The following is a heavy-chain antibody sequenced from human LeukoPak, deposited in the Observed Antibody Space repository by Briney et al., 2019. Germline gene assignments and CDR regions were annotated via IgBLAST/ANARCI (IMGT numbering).Heavy chain of an antibody. CDR3: ARASRWLQLGPFDY. V-gene: IGHV3-30*01. CDR1: GFTFSSYT. J-gene: IGHJ4*02. D-gene: IGHD5-24*01. CDR2: VSNDGGDK. Sequence: GGPLRLSCAASGFTFSSYTMHWVRQAPGKGLEWVALVSNDGGDKYYAESVKGRFTISRDNSMTTVYLQMNSLRTEDTAVYYCARASRWLQLGPFDYWGQGTLVTVSS.